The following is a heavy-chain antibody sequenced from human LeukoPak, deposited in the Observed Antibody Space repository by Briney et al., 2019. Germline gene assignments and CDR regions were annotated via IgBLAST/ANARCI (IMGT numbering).Heavy chain of an antibody. CDR2: FDPEDGET. CDR1: GYTLTELS. D-gene: IGHD6-13*01. V-gene: IGHV1-24*01. Sequence: ASVKVSCKVSGYTLTELSMHWVRQAPGKGLEWMGGFDPEDGETIYAQKFQGRVTMTRDTSISTAYMELSRLRSDDTAVYYCARAFIAAAGTEYDYWGQGTLVTVSS. J-gene: IGHJ4*02. CDR3: ARAFIAAAGTEYDY.